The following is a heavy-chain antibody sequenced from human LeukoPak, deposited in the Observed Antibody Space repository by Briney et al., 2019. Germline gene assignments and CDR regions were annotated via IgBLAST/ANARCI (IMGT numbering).Heavy chain of an antibody. CDR2: ISYDGSNK. J-gene: IGHJ4*02. CDR1: GFTFSSYG. CDR3: ARLSGSFLDY. V-gene: IGHV3-30*03. Sequence: GRSLRLSCAASGFTFSSYGMHWVRQAPGKGLEWVAVISYDGSNKYYADSVKGRFTISRDNSKSTLYLQMNSLRAEDTAVYYCARLSGSFLDYWGQGTQVTVSS. D-gene: IGHD1-26*01.